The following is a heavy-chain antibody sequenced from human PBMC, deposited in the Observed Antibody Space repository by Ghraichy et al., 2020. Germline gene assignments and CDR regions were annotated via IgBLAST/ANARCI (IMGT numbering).Heavy chain of an antibody. CDR2: ISSSSSTI. V-gene: IGHV3-48*01. Sequence: GGSLRLSCAASGFTFSSYSMNWVRQAPGKGLEWVSYISSSSSTIYYADSVKGRFTISRDNAKNSLYLQMNSLRAEDTAVYYCARDVPSPAALTYYFDYWGQGTLVTVSS. D-gene: IGHD2-2*01. CDR3: ARDVPSPAALTYYFDY. J-gene: IGHJ4*02. CDR1: GFTFSSYS.